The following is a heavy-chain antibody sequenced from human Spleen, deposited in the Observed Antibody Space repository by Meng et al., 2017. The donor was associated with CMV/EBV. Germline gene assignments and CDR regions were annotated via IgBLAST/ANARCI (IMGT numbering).Heavy chain of an antibody. Sequence: ASVKVSCKASGYTFTGHFIHWVRQAPGQGLEWMGIINPSGGATTYALKFQGRVTMTTDTSTSTAYMELRSLRSDDTAVYYCARVSVLTWSGYYTSFDYWGQGTLVTVSS. D-gene: IGHD3-3*01. V-gene: IGHV1-46*01. J-gene: IGHJ4*02. CDR3: ARVSVLTWSGYYTSFDY. CDR2: INPSGGAT. CDR1: GYTFTGHF.